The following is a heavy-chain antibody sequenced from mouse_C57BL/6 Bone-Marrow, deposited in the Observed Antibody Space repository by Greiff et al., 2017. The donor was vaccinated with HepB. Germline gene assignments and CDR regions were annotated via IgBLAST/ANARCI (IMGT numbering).Heavy chain of an antibody. CDR3: ASSRIFGYTLDY. CDR1: GYTFTDYY. V-gene: IGHV1-76*01. Sequence: QVQLKESGAELVRPGASVKLSCKASGYTFTDYYINWVKQRPGQGLEWIARIYPGSGNTYYNEKFKGKATLTAEKSSSTAYMQLSSLTSEDSAVYFCASSRIFGYTLDYWGQGTTLTVSS. CDR2: IYPGSGNT. D-gene: IGHD2-2*01. J-gene: IGHJ2*01.